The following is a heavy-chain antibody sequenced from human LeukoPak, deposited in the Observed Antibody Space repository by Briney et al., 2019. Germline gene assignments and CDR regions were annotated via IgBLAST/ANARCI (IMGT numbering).Heavy chain of an antibody. CDR3: AKDLKGYYGSGSYPH. CDR1: GFTFSSYA. V-gene: IGHV3-23*01. D-gene: IGHD3-10*01. Sequence: GGSLRLSCAASGFTFSSYAMSWVRQAPGKGLEWVSAISGSGGSTFYTDSVKGRFTISRDNSKNTLYLQMNSLRAEDTAVYYRAKDLKGYYGSGSYPHWGQGTLVTVSS. CDR2: ISGSGGST. J-gene: IGHJ4*02.